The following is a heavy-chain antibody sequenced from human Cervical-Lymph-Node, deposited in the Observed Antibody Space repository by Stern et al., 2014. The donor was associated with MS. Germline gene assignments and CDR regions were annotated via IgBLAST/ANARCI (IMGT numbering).Heavy chain of an antibody. D-gene: IGHD2-15*01. J-gene: IGHJ3*02. Sequence: VQLVESGGGLVQPGGSLRLSCAASGFTFSTYWMHWVRQAPGKGLVWVSRINSDESRTTYADSVKGRFSISRDNDKNTLYLQMNSLRAEDTAVYYCARGVMVAATYAYDIWGQGTMVTISS. CDR1: GFTFSTYW. CDR3: ARGVMVAATYAYDI. V-gene: IGHV3-74*02. CDR2: INSDESRT.